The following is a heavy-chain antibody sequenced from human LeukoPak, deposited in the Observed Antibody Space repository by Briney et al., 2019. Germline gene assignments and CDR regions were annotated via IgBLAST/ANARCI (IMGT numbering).Heavy chain of an antibody. Sequence: SETLSLTCAVYGGSFSGYYWSWIRQPPGKGLEWIGEINHSGSTNYNPSLKSRVTISVDTSKNQFSLKLSSVTAADTAVYYCARQLTTVTVWFDPWGQGTLVTVSS. CDR2: INHSGST. J-gene: IGHJ5*02. V-gene: IGHV4-34*01. CDR3: ARQLTTVTVWFDP. D-gene: IGHD4-17*01. CDR1: GGSFSGYY.